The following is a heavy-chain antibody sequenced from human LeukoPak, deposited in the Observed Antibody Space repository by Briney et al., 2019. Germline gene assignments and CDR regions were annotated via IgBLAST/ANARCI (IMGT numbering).Heavy chain of an antibody. CDR1: GFTFSSYT. D-gene: IGHD3-10*02. Sequence: GGSLRLSCAASGFTFSSYTMNWVRQAPGKGLEWVSSISSSSSYIYYADSVKGRFTISRDNAKNSLYLQMNSLRAEDTAVYYCAELGITMIGGVWGKGTTVTISS. V-gene: IGHV3-21*01. J-gene: IGHJ6*04. CDR3: AELGITMIGGV. CDR2: ISSSSSYI.